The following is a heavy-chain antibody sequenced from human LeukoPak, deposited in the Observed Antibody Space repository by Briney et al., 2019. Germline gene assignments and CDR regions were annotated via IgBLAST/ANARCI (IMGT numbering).Heavy chain of an antibody. Sequence: GASVKVSCKASGGTFSSYAISWVRQAPGQGLEWMGGIIPIFGTANYAQKFQGRVTITADESTSTAYMELSSLRSEDTAVYYCARGLKKVVVITKKLYYYYMDVWGKGTTVTVSS. CDR2: IIPIFGTA. J-gene: IGHJ6*03. D-gene: IGHD3-22*01. CDR1: GGTFSSYA. V-gene: IGHV1-69*13. CDR3: ARGLKKVVVITKKLYYYYMDV.